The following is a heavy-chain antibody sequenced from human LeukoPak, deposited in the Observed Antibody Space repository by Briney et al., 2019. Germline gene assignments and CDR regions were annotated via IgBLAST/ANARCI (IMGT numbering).Heavy chain of an antibody. D-gene: IGHD6-6*01. CDR1: GGSISSSSYY. CDR2: IYYSGST. CDR3: ARLSSVIDY. Sequence: PSETLSLTFTVSGGSISSSSYYWGWIRQPPGKGLEWIGSIYYSGSTYYNPSLKRRVTISVDTSKNQFSLKLSSVTAADTAVYYCARLSSVIDYWGQGTLVTVSS. J-gene: IGHJ4*02. V-gene: IGHV4-39*01.